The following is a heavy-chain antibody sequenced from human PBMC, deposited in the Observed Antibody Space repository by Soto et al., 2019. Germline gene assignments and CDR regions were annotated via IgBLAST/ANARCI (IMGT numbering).Heavy chain of an antibody. Sequence: EQLAEPGEEVVEPGRSWSLCFAASGLTFSSSGMHWVRQAPGKWLEWAGVIWHDGSNKYYADSVKGRFTISRDNSKNTLYLQMNSLRAEDTAVYYCARGGYYDSSGRHQLHYYYYGMDVWGQGTTVTVSS. CDR3: ARGGYYDSSGRHQLHYYYYGMDV. D-gene: IGHD3-22*01. CDR1: GLTFSSSG. J-gene: IGHJ6*02. CDR2: IWHDGSNK. V-gene: IGHV3-33*01.